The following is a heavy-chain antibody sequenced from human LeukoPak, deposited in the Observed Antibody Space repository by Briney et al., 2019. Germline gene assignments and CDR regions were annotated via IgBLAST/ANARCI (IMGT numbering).Heavy chain of an antibody. CDR1: GFTFNTFA. CDR3: VTQGDGYYSGPFDY. J-gene: IGHJ4*02. Sequence: PGGSLRLSCSASGFTFNTFAMHWVRQAPGKGLEYVSSISDNGGTTYYADSVKGRFTISRDNSKNTLYLQMSSLRAEDTAVYFCVTQGDGYYSGPFDYWGQGTLVTVS. D-gene: IGHD3-22*01. CDR2: ISDNGGTT. V-gene: IGHV3-64D*06.